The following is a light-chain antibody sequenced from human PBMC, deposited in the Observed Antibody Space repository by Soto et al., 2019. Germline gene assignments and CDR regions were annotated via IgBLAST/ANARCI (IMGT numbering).Light chain of an antibody. CDR1: QSFRGL. J-gene: IGKJ1*01. CDR3: QQYNNWPPSWT. V-gene: IGKV3D-15*01. Sequence: EVVLTQSPVTLSLSPGERATLSCRASQSFRGLLAWYQQKPGQAPRLLIYDAYNRATGIPPGFSGSGSGTEFTLTISSLQSEDFAVYYCQQYNNWPPSWTFGQGTKVDIK. CDR2: DAY.